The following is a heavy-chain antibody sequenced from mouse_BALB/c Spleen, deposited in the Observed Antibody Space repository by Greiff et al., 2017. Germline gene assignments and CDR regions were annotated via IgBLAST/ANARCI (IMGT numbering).Heavy chain of an antibody. V-gene: IGHV8-12*01. CDR1: GFSLSTSGMG. CDR3: ARYYYGSSFGAMDY. D-gene: IGHD1-1*01. Sequence: QVTLKVSGPGILQPSQTLSLTCSFSGFSLSTSGMGVSWIRQPSGKGLEWLAHIYWDDDKRYNPSLKSRLTISKDTSRNQVFLKITSVDTADTATYYCARYYYGSSFGAMDYWGQGTSVTVSS. CDR2: IYWDDDK. J-gene: IGHJ4*01.